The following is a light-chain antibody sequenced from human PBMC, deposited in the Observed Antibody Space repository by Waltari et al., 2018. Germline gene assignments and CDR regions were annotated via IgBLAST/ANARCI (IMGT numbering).Light chain of an antibody. Sequence: SYELTQPPSVSVSPGQTARITCSGDLVRYRHACWYKQRPGQSPVMVIYQTTKRPSGIPERFSASKSGSTATLTISETQAMDEADYYCQAWDETFGGGTKLTVL. CDR3: QAWDET. CDR2: QTT. V-gene: IGLV3-1*01. CDR1: LVRYRH. J-gene: IGLJ2*01.